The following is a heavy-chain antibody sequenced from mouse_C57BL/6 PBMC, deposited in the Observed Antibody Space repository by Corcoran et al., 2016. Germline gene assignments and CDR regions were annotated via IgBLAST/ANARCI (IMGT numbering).Heavy chain of an antibody. V-gene: IGHV1-9*01. CDR3: ARYPYYGYDGRGMDY. CDR1: GYTFTGYW. CDR2: IVPGSGST. Sequence: QVQLQQSGAELMKPGDSVKLSCKATGYTFTGYWIEWVKQRPGHGLEWIGEIVPGSGSTNYNEKFKGKATFTADTSSKTAYMQLSSLTTEDSAIYYCARYPYYGYDGRGMDYWGQGTSVTVSS. J-gene: IGHJ4*01. D-gene: IGHD2-9*01.